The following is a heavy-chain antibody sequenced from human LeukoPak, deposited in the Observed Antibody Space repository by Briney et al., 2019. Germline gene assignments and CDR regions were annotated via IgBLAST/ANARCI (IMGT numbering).Heavy chain of an antibody. CDR2: TSYRSKWYN. J-gene: IGHJ4*02. Sequence: SQTLSLTCAISGDSVSTNSVAWNWIRQSPSRGLEWLGRTSYRSKWYNDYAVSVKSRITITPDTSKNQFSLQLNSVTPEDTAVYYCARGYYYGSGSYSFDYWGQGTLVTVSS. D-gene: IGHD3-10*01. V-gene: IGHV6-1*01. CDR3: ARGYYYGSGSYSFDY. CDR1: GDSVSTNSVA.